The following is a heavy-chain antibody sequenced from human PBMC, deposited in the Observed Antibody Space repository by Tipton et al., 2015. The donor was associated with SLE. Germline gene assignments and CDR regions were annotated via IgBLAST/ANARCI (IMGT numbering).Heavy chain of an antibody. J-gene: IGHJ3*02. D-gene: IGHD4-11*01. CDR3: AEQYDTFEI. CDR2: INPYTGNT. CDR1: GYTFTSYA. V-gene: IGHV1-18*01. Sequence: QLVQSGAEIKKPGASVKVSCKASGYTFTSYAISWVRQAPGQGLEWMGWINPYTGNTDYAQKVQGRVTMTADTSRSTAYLDLRSLRPDDTAVYYCAEQYDTFEIWGQGTMVSVSS.